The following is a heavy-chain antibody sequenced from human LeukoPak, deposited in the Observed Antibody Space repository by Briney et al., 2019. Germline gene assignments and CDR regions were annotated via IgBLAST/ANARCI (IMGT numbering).Heavy chain of an antibody. CDR1: GFIFSSYS. D-gene: IGHD3-10*01. CDR3: ARDAYYYGPGSPA. CDR2: ISSNSRTI. J-gene: IGHJ5*02. V-gene: IGHV3-48*04. Sequence: GGSLRLSCAASGFIFSSYSMNWVRQAPGKGLEWVSHISSNSRTIYYADSVKGRFTISRDNAKNSLFLQMNSLRAEDTAVYYCARDAYYYGPGSPAWGQGTLVTVSS.